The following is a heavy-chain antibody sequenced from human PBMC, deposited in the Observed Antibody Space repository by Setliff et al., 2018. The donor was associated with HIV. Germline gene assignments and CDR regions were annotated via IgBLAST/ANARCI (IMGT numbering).Heavy chain of an antibody. V-gene: IGHV4-39*01. J-gene: IGHJ4*01. CDR2: SCYSRIT. CDR3: VRSGYYWNTSPSF. D-gene: IGHD1-1*01. CDR1: GDSVTSETYC. Sequence: PSETLSLTCTVSGDSVTSETYCWGWIRQPPEKGLEWIGSSCYSRITYYNSSLKSRATLSVDTSRNQLSLKLSSVTAADTAVYYCVRSGYYWNTSPSFWGHGTLVTVSS.